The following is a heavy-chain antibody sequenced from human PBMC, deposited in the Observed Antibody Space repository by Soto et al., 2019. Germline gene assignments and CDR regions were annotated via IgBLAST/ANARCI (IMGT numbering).Heavy chain of an antibody. Sequence: GASVKVSCKAPGGTFSSYAISWVRQAPGQGLEWMGGIIPIFGTAKYAQKFQGRVTITADESTSTGYMELSSLRSEDTAVYYCARSQGGSSSLDIYYYYYYGMDVWRQGTTFTVSS. CDR2: IIPIFGTA. CDR1: GGTFSSYA. J-gene: IGHJ6*02. V-gene: IGHV1-69*13. CDR3: ARSQGGSSSLDIYYYYYYGMDV. D-gene: IGHD2-15*01.